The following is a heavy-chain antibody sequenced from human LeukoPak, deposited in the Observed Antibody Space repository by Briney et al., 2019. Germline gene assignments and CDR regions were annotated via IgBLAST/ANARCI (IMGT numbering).Heavy chain of an antibody. D-gene: IGHD6-6*01. J-gene: IGHJ4*02. Sequence: ASVKVSCKASGYTFTSYDINWVREATGQGLEWMGIINPSGGSTSYAQKFQGRVTMTRDTSTSTVYMELSSLRSDDTAVYYCARENEYSSSFGDYWGQGTLVTVSS. CDR1: GYTFTSYD. V-gene: IGHV1-46*01. CDR2: INPSGGST. CDR3: ARENEYSSSFGDY.